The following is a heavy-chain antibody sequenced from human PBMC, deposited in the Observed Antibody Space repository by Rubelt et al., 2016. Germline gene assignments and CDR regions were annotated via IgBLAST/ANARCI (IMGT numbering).Heavy chain of an antibody. CDR3: ARDTPAVADAFDI. V-gene: IGHV3-48*04. D-gene: IGHD6-19*01. J-gene: IGHJ3*02. Sequence: YYADSVKGRFTISRDNAKNSLYLQMNSLRAEDTAVYYCARDTPAVADAFDIWGQGTMVTVSS.